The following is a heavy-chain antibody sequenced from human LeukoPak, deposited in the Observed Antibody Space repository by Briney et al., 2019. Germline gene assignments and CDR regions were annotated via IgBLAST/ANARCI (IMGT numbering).Heavy chain of an antibody. Sequence: GESLNISCQGSGYSFTSYWIGWVRQTPGKGLEWNGINHLVDSATTYPPPPQGQVTISAHKTTTTAYLLCNSLTASDTPMHYSARHDWAVMDRNNWFGPWGQGTLVTVSS. CDR1: GYSFTSYW. CDR2: NHLVDSAT. J-gene: IGHJ5*02. CDR3: ARHDWAVMDRNNWFGP. D-gene: IGHD3-16*01. V-gene: IGHV5-51*01.